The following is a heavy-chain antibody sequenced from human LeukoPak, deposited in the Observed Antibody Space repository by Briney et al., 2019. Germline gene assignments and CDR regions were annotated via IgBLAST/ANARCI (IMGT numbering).Heavy chain of an antibody. V-gene: IGHV1-2*02. Sequence: ASVKVSCKASGYTFTGYYMHWVRQAPGQGLEWMGWINPNSGGTNYAQKFQGRVTMTRDTSISTAYMELSRLRSDDAAVYYCARDRRMGLKGAFDYWGQGTLVTVSS. J-gene: IGHJ4*02. CDR1: GYTFTGYY. D-gene: IGHD1-26*01. CDR2: INPNSGGT. CDR3: ARDRRMGLKGAFDY.